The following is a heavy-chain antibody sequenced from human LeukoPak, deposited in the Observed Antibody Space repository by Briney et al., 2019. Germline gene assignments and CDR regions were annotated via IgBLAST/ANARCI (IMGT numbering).Heavy chain of an antibody. CDR3: ARRWGYFDY. J-gene: IGHJ4*02. CDR1: GYSISSGYY. V-gene: IGHV4-38-2*02. Sequence: SETLSLTCTVSGYSISSGYYWGWIRQPPGKGLEWIGNIYYSGSTYYNPSLKSRVTISVDTSKNQFSLKLSSVTAADTAVYYCARRWGYFDYWGQGTLVTVSS. D-gene: IGHD7-27*01. CDR2: IYYSGST.